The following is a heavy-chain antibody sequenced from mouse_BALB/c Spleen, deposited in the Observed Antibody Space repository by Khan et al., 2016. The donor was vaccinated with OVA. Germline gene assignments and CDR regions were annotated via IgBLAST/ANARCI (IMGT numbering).Heavy chain of an antibody. D-gene: IGHD2-3*01. CDR2: IRNKDNGYTT. Sequence: EVELVESGGGLVQPGGSLRLSCATSGFTFTDYYMSWVRQPPGKALEWLGFIRNKDNGYTTEYSASVKGRFTISRDNSQSILYLQMNTLRAVDSATYYCASDRWLLRAMDYWGQGTSVTVSS. CDR3: ASDRWLLRAMDY. V-gene: IGHV7-3*02. J-gene: IGHJ4*01. CDR1: GFTFTDYY.